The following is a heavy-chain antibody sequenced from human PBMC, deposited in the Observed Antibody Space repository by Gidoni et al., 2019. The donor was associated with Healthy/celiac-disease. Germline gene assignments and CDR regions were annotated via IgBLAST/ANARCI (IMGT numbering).Heavy chain of an antibody. CDR3: ARHLGYDFWSGDTPFDY. D-gene: IGHD3-3*01. V-gene: IGHV5-51*01. Sequence: EVQLVQSGAAVKKPGESLKISCTGSGYSCTSYWLGWVRQMPGKGLAWMGIIYPCDSDTSYSPSFQGQVTISADKSISTAYLQLSSLKASDTAMYYCARHLGYDFWSGDTPFDYWGQGTLVTVSS. CDR2: IYPCDSDT. CDR1: GYSCTSYW. J-gene: IGHJ4*02.